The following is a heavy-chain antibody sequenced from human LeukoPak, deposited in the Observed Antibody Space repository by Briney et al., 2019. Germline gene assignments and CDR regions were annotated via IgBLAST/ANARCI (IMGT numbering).Heavy chain of an antibody. D-gene: IGHD2-15*01. Sequence: SVKVSCKASGGTFSSYAISWVRQAPGQGLEWMGRIIPILGIANYAQKFQGRVTITADKSTSTAYMELSSLRSEDTAVYYCASQRYCSGGSCRNYYYYGMDVWGQGTTVTVSS. V-gene: IGHV1-69*04. CDR3: ASQRYCSGGSCRNYYYYGMDV. J-gene: IGHJ6*02. CDR1: GGTFSSYA. CDR2: IIPILGIA.